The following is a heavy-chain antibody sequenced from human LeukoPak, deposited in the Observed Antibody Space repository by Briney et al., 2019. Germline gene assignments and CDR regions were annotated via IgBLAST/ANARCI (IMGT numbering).Heavy chain of an antibody. V-gene: IGHV3-48*03. CDR1: GFSFSSYE. CDR2: ISSSDKTI. CDR3: GRSGFCNSVSCYGLDL. D-gene: IGHD2-2*01. J-gene: IGHJ4*02. Sequence: PGRSLRLSCAASGFSFSSYEMNWVRQAPGKGLEWVSYISSSDKTIYYADSVKGRFTISRDNAKNSLFLQMNSLRAEDTAVYHCGRSGFCNSVSCYGLDLWGQGTLVTVSS.